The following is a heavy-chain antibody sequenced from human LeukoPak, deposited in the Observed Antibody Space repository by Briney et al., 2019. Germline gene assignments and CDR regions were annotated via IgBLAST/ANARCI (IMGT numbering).Heavy chain of an antibody. CDR1: GFTFSGSA. CDR2: IRSKANSYAT. CDR3: TRTWGGYPEGETYGMDV. V-gene: IGHV3-73*01. Sequence: GGSLRLSCAASGFTFSGSAMHWVRQASGKGLEWVGRIRSKANSYATAYAASVKGRFTISRDDSKNTAYLQMNSLKTEDTAVYYCTRTWGGYPEGETYGMDVWGQGTTVTVSS. J-gene: IGHJ6*02. D-gene: IGHD3-16*02.